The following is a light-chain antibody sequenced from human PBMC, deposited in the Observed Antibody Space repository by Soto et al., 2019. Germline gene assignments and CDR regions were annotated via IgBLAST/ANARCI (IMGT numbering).Light chain of an antibody. CDR2: DVS. J-gene: IGLJ1*01. CDR1: SSDVGGYNF. Sequence: QSALTQPRSVSGSPGQSVTISCTGTSSDVGGYNFVSWYQQHPGKAPKLMIYDVSKRRSGVPDRFSGSKSGNTASLTISGLQAEDEADYYCCSYAGSYTYVFGTATKVTVL. V-gene: IGLV2-11*01. CDR3: CSYAGSYTYV.